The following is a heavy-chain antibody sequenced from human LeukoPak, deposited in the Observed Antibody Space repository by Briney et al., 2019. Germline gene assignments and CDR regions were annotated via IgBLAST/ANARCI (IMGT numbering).Heavy chain of an antibody. Sequence: ASVKASFTASGYTFTNYYMHWVRQAPGQGLEWMGIINPSGGSTSYAQKFQGRVTMTRDTSTSTVYMELSSLRSEDTAVYYCARTPTVTPTKSYFDYWGQGTLVTVSS. D-gene: IGHD4-17*01. CDR1: GYTFTNYY. CDR3: ARTPTVTPTKSYFDY. V-gene: IGHV1-46*01. J-gene: IGHJ4*02. CDR2: INPSGGST.